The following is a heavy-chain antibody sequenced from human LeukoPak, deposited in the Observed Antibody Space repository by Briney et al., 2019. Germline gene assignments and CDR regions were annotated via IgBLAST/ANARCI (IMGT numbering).Heavy chain of an antibody. Sequence: SETLSLTCTVSSGSISSYYWSWIRQPAGKGLEWIGRIYTSGSTTYNPSLKSRVTMAVDTSKTQFSLKLSSVTAADTAVYYCARDSGTTGEVKFDPWGQGTLVTVSA. D-gene: IGHD3-10*01. V-gene: IGHV4-4*07. J-gene: IGHJ5*02. CDR1: SGSISSYY. CDR2: IYTSGST. CDR3: ARDSGTTGEVKFDP.